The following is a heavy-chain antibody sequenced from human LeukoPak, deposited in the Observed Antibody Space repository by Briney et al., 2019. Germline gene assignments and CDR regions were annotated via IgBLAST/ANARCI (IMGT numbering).Heavy chain of an antibody. CDR1: GYSISSGYY. Sequence: SETLSLTCTVSGYSISSGYYWGWIRQPPGKGLEWIGSIYHSGSTYYNPALKSRVTISVDTSKNQFSLKLSSVTAADTAVYYCARDGLGTRTGGAFDIWGQGTMVTVSS. CDR3: ARDGLGTRTGGAFDI. D-gene: IGHD1-14*01. V-gene: IGHV4-38-2*02. CDR2: IYHSGST. J-gene: IGHJ3*02.